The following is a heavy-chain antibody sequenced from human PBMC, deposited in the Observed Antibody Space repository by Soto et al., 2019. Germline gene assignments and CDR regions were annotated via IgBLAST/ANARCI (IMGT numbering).Heavy chain of an antibody. D-gene: IGHD3-10*01. CDR2: IRSRTDGATT. CDR1: GFTFTNAW. J-gene: IGHJ6*02. V-gene: IGHV3-15*07. Sequence: EVQVVESGGGLVKPGGSLRLSCAASGFTFTNAWMNWVRQAPGMGLEWVGLIRSRTDGATTDYAAPVKGRFTISRDDSKNTLYLQMDSLKTEDTAVYYCTTDGPPALVWFGEGEDMDVWGQGTTVTVSS. CDR3: TTDGPPALVWFGEGEDMDV.